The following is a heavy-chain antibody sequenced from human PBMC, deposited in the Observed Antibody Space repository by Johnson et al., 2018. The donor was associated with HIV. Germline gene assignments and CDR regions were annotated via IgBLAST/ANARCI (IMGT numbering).Heavy chain of an antibody. J-gene: IGHJ3*02. V-gene: IGHV3-7*03. CDR3: ARLKNGAFDI. CDR1: GFTFNNYW. CDR2: IKQDGSEK. D-gene: IGHD2-8*01. Sequence: VQLVESGGGVVQPGGSLRLSCAASGFTFNNYWMSWVRQAPGRGLEWVANIKQDGSEKYYVDSVKGRFPISRDNSKNTLFLQMNSLRVEDTAVYYCARLKNGAFDIWGQGTMVTVSS.